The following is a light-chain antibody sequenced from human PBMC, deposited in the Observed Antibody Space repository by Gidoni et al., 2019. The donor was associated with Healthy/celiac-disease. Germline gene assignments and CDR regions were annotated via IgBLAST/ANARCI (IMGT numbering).Light chain of an antibody. CDR1: QSISSW. J-gene: IGKJ3*01. Sequence: SVGDRVTITCRASQSISSWLAWYQQKPGKAPKLLIYKASSLESGVPSRFSGSGSGTEFTLTISSLQPDDFATYYCQQYNSYSVTFGPGTKVDIK. CDR2: KAS. CDR3: QQYNSYSVT. V-gene: IGKV1-5*03.